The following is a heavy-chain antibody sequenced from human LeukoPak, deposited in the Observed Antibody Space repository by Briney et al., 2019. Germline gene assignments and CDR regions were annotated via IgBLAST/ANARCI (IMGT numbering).Heavy chain of an antibody. D-gene: IGHD5-18*01. CDR1: GGTFSSYA. V-gene: IGHV1-69*13. J-gene: IGHJ6*03. Sequence: SVKVSCKASGGTFSSYAISWVRQAPGQGLEWMGGIIPVFGTANYAQKFQGRVTITADESTSTAYMELSSLRSEDTAVYYCARGSDTAMVMGYYYYYMDVWGKGTTVTVSS. CDR3: ARGSDTAMVMGYYYYYMDV. CDR2: IIPVFGTA.